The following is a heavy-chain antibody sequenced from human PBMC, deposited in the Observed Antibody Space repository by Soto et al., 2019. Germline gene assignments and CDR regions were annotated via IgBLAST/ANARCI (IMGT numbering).Heavy chain of an antibody. CDR2: IIPIFGTA. J-gene: IGHJ4*02. CDR1: GGTFSSYA. V-gene: IGHV1-69*01. D-gene: IGHD6-13*01. CDR3: ARDGYSSSWDHFDF. Sequence: QVQLVQSGAEVQKPGSSVKVSCKASGGTFSSYAIIWVRQAPGQGLEWMGGIIPIFGTANYAQKFQGRVTIPADESTSTADMELSSLRSEDTAVYYCARDGYSSSWDHFDFWGQGTLVTVSS.